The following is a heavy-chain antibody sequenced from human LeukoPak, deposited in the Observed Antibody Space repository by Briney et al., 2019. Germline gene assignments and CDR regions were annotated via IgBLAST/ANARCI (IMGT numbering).Heavy chain of an antibody. J-gene: IGHJ6*03. CDR2: IYTSGST. D-gene: IGHD3-22*01. CDR3: ASFDSRSPYYYMDV. Sequence: PSETLSLTCTVSGGSISSSSYYWSWIRQPAGKGLEWIGRIYTSGSTNYNPSLKSRVTISVDKSKNQFSLKLTSVTAADTALYYCASFDSRSPYYYMDVWGKGTTVTVSS. V-gene: IGHV4-61*02. CDR1: GGSISSSSYY.